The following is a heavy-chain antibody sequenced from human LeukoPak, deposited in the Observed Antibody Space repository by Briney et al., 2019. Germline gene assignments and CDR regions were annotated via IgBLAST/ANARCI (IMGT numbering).Heavy chain of an antibody. D-gene: IGHD1-26*01. CDR3: ARGGNYWPQWWFDP. Sequence: SETLSLTCTVSGGSISSYYWSWIRQPPGKGLEWIGYIYYTGSTNYNPSLKSRVTMSLDASKNQFSLELNSVTPADTAVYYCARGGNYWPQWWFDPWGRGTLVSVSS. CDR2: IYYTGST. V-gene: IGHV4-59*01. CDR1: GGSISSYY. J-gene: IGHJ5*02.